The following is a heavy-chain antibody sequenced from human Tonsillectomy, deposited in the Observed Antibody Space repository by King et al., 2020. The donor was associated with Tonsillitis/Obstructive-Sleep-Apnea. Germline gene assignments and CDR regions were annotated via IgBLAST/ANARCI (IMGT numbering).Heavy chain of an antibody. CDR2: ISSSSTYT. CDR3: ARVVPATPRDYYYYYMDV. V-gene: IGHV3-11*05. Sequence: VQLVESGGGLVKPGGSLRLSCAASGFTFSDYYMSWIRKAPGKGLEWVSYISSSSTYTNYADSVKGRFTISRDDAKNSLYLQMNSLRAEDTAVYYCARVVPATPRDYYYYYMDVWGKGTTVTVSS. J-gene: IGHJ6*03. D-gene: IGHD2-2*01. CDR1: GFTFSDYY.